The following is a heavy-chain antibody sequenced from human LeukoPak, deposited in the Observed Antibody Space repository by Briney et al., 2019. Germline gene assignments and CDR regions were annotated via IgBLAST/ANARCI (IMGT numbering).Heavy chain of an antibody. J-gene: IGHJ6*04. V-gene: IGHV3-20*04. D-gene: IGHD5-12*01. Sequence: PGGSLRLSCAASGFTFDDYGMSWVRQAPGKGLEWVSGINWNGGSTGYADSVKGRFTISRDNAKNSLYLQMNGLRAEDTALYYCARDSGYDFGDLDVWGKGTTVTVSS. CDR3: ARDSGYDFGDLDV. CDR1: GFTFDDYG. CDR2: INWNGGST.